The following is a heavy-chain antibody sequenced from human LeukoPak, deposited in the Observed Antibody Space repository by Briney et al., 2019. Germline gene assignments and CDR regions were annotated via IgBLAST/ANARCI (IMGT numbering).Heavy chain of an antibody. J-gene: IGHJ4*02. V-gene: IGHV3-30*04. CDR3: ARVQGGGFRTADY. CDR1: GFTFSNYI. D-gene: IGHD1-14*01. Sequence: TGGSLRLSCAASGFTFSNYIMHWVRQAPGKGLDWVAVILENGSYQYYADSVKSRFTISRDNSKNTLFLQMNSLRDEDTAIYYCARVQGGGFRTADYWGQGTLVTVSS. CDR2: ILENGSYQ.